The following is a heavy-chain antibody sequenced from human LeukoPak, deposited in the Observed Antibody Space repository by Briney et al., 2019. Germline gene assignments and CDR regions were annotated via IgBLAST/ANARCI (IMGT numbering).Heavy chain of an antibody. CDR3: AKDSSGWYDY. Sequence: GRSLRLSCAASGFTFSSYGIHWVRQAPGKGLGWVAVISYDGSNKYYADSVKGRFTISRDNSKNTLYLQMNSLRAEDTAVYYCAKDSSGWYDYWGQGTLVTVSS. CDR2: ISYDGSNK. CDR1: GFTFSSYG. D-gene: IGHD6-19*01. V-gene: IGHV3-30*18. J-gene: IGHJ4*02.